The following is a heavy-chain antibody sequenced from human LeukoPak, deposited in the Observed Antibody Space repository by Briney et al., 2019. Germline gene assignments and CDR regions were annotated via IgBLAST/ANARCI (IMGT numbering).Heavy chain of an antibody. CDR3: ARAETTLLLNY. Sequence: GASVTVSCKASGYSFTNYGIVWVRQTRGQGLQWMGWISAHNGNTNYAQKLQGRVTLTTDTSTSTVYMELRSLTSDDTAVYYCARAETTLLLNYWGQGTLVTVSS. CDR1: GYSFTNYG. J-gene: IGHJ4*02. D-gene: IGHD4-11*01. CDR2: ISAHNGNT. V-gene: IGHV1-18*01.